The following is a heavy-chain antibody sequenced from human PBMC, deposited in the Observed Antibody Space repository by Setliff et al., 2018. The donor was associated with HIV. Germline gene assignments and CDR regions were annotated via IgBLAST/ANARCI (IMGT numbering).Heavy chain of an antibody. CDR1: GYSISSGYC. Sequence: PSETLSLTCAVSGYSISSGYCWGWIRQPPGKGLEWIGSIYHSGSTYDSPSLKSRVTISVDTSKNQFSLKLSSVTAADTAVYYCARAEMATIVAFDIWGQGTMVTVSS. CDR2: IYHSGST. D-gene: IGHD5-12*01. CDR3: ARAEMATIVAFDI. V-gene: IGHV4-38-2*01. J-gene: IGHJ3*02.